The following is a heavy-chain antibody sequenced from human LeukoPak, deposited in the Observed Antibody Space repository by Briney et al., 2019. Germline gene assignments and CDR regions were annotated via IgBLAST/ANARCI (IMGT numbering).Heavy chain of an antibody. Sequence: GRSLRLSCAASGFTFSSYAMHWVRQAPGKGLEWVAVISYDGSNKYYADSVKGRFTISRDNSKNTLYLQMNSLRAEDTAVYYCAKDVRFGELSTLPGDYWGQGTLVTVSS. J-gene: IGHJ4*02. CDR3: AKDVRFGELSTLPGDY. D-gene: IGHD3-10*01. V-gene: IGHV3-30-3*01. CDR1: GFTFSSYA. CDR2: ISYDGSNK.